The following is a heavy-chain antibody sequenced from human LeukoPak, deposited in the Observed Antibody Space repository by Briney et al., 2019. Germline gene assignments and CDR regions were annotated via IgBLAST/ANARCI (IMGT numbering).Heavy chain of an antibody. V-gene: IGHV4-34*01. CDR2: INHSGST. Sequence: SETLSLTCAVYGGSFSGYYWSWIRQPPGKGLEWIGEINHSGSTNYNPSLTSRGTISVDTSKTQFSLKLSSVTAADTAVYYCARRRVLLWFGELPFDYWGQGTLVTVSS. CDR1: GGSFSGYY. D-gene: IGHD3-10*01. CDR3: ARRRVLLWFGELPFDY. J-gene: IGHJ4*02.